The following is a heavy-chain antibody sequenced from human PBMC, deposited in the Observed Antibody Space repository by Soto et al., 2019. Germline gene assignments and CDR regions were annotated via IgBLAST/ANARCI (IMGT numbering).Heavy chain of an antibody. Sequence: SETLSLTCAVYGGSFSGYYWSWIRQPPGKGLEWIGEINHSGSTNYNPSLKSRVTISVDTSKNQFSLKLGSVTAADTAVYYCARANLGYCSSTSCYGYYYYYMDVWGKGTTVTVSS. D-gene: IGHD2-2*01. CDR3: ARANLGYCSSTSCYGYYYYYMDV. CDR2: INHSGST. CDR1: GGSFSGYY. V-gene: IGHV4-34*01. J-gene: IGHJ6*03.